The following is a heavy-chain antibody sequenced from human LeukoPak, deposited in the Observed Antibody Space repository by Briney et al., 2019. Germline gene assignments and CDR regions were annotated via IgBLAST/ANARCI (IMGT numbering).Heavy chain of an antibody. J-gene: IGHJ4*02. D-gene: IGHD3-9*01. CDR1: GGSISSYY. CDR2: IYYSGST. Sequence: SETLSLTCTVSGGSISSYYWSWIRQPPGKGLEWIGYIYYSGSTNYNPSLKSRVTISVDTSKNQFSLKLSSVTAADTAVYYCARDRVFDILTGYYSSHNFDYWGQGTLVTVSS. CDR3: ARDRVFDILTGYYSSHNFDY. V-gene: IGHV4-59*12.